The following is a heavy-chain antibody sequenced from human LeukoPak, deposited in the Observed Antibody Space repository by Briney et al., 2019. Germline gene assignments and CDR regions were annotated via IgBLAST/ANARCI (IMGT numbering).Heavy chain of an antibody. CDR3: AKGSGYDTDFDY. D-gene: IGHD3-9*01. CDR1: GFTFSSYA. CDR2: ISYDGSNK. J-gene: IGHJ4*02. Sequence: GGSLRLSCAASGFTFSSYAMHWVRQAPGKGLEWVAVISYDGSNKYYADSVKGRFTISRDNSKNTLYLQMNSLRAEDTAVYYCAKGSGYDTDFDYWGQGTLITVSS. V-gene: IGHV3-30*04.